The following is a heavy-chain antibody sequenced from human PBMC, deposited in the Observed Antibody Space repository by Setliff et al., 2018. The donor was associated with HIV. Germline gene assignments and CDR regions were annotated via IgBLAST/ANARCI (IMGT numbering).Heavy chain of an antibody. V-gene: IGHV5-51*01. CDR1: GYRFTSYW. D-gene: IGHD3-3*01. J-gene: IGHJ3*02. CDR2: IYPGDPDT. CDR3: ARSLSDLRTVFDI. Sequence: GESLKISCKGSGYRFTSYWIGWVRQMPGKGLEWMGIIYPGDPDTRYSPSFQGQVTISADKSISTAYLRWSSLKASDTAMYYCARSLSDLRTVFDIWGQGTMVTVSS.